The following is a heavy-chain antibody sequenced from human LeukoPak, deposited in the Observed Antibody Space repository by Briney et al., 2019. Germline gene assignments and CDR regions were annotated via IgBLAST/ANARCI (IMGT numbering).Heavy chain of an antibody. CDR3: ARDIDWTFEY. D-gene: IGHD1-1*01. Sequence: ASVKVSCKASGYIFTNYGISWVRRAPGQGLEWMGWISGNGDKTDYAKNLQGRVTMTRDTSTSTAYMELRSLRSDDTALYYCARDIDWTFEYWGQGTLVTVSS. V-gene: IGHV1-18*01. CDR1: GYIFTNYG. J-gene: IGHJ4*02. CDR2: ISGNGDKT.